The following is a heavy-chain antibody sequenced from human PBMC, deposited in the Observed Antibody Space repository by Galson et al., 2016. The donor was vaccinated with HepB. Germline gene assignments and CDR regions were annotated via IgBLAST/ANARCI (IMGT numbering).Heavy chain of an antibody. J-gene: IGHJ6*02. CDR3: ARGYCSSTSCFKDDMDV. Sequence: QSGAEVKKPGESLNISCKDSGYSFTSYWIGWVRQMPGKGLEWMGIIYPGDSNTRYSPSFQGQVNISADKSISTAYLQWNSLKASDTAMYYCARGYCSSTSCFKDDMDVWGQGTTVTVSS. V-gene: IGHV5-51*01. D-gene: IGHD2-2*01. CDR2: IYPGDSNT. CDR1: GYSFTSYW.